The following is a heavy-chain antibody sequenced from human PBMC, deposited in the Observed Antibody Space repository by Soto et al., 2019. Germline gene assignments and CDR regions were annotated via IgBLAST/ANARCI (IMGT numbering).Heavy chain of an antibody. V-gene: IGHV1-46*03. Sequence: SVKVSCKASGYTFTSYYMHWVRHAPGQGLEWMGIINPSGGSTSYAQKFQGRVTMTRDTSTSTVYMELSSLRSEDTAVYYCARGRVVVPAAPSRDYYYMDVWGKGTTVTVSS. CDR2: INPSGGST. D-gene: IGHD2-2*01. J-gene: IGHJ6*03. CDR1: GYTFTSYY. CDR3: ARGRVVVPAAPSRDYYYMDV.